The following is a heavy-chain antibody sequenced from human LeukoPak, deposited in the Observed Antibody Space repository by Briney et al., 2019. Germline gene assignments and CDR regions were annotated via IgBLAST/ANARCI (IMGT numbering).Heavy chain of an antibody. CDR3: ARGPNRWWVVSRNWGMDV. J-gene: IGHJ6*02. V-gene: IGHV3-43*01. CDR1: GLSIGDNS. Sequence: GGSLRLSCAASGLSIGDNSMHWVRHAPGKGLEWVSLISWDESTTYYSDSVKGRFTVSRDSSKNSLHLQMNSLRTEDTALYYCARGPNRWWVVSRNWGMDVWGQGTTVTVSS. D-gene: IGHD2-15*01. CDR2: ISWDESTT.